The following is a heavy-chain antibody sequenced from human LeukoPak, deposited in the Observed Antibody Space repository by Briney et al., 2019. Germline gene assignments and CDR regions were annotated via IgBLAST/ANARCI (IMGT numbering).Heavy chain of an antibody. Sequence: TETLSLTCTVSGGSFSSYYWTWIRQSPGKGLEWIGSVYYSGSTYYNPSLKSRVTTSVDTSKNQFFLKLTSVTAADTAVYHCARVRGSGWCEFEYWGQGTRVTVVS. D-gene: IGHD6-19*01. CDR2: VYYSGST. J-gene: IGHJ4*02. V-gene: IGHV4-59*01. CDR3: ARVRGSGWCEFEY. CDR1: GGSFSSYY.